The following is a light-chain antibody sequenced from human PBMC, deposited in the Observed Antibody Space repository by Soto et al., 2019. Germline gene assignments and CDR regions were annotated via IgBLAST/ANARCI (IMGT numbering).Light chain of an antibody. CDR1: QGISSY. CDR3: QQLNSYPLT. CDR2: AAS. V-gene: IGKV1-9*01. Sequence: DIQLTQSPSFLSASVGDRVTITCRASQGISSYLAWYQQKPGKAPKLLIYAASTLQSGVSSRFSGSGSRTEFTLTISSLQPEDFATYYCQQLNSYPLTFGGGTKVEIK. J-gene: IGKJ4*01.